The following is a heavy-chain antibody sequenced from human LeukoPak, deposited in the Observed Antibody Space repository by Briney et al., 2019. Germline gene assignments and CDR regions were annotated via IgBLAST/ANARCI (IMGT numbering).Heavy chain of an antibody. CDR3: ARGRPRISLSNWFDP. CDR1: GGSFSGYY. D-gene: IGHD3-10*01. Sequence: PSETLSLTCAVYGGSFSGYYWSWIRQPPGKGLEWIGEINHSGSTNYNPSLKSRVTISVDTSKNQFSLKLSSVTAADTAVYYCARGRPRISLSNWFDPWGQGTLVTVSS. J-gene: IGHJ5*02. CDR2: INHSGST. V-gene: IGHV4-34*01.